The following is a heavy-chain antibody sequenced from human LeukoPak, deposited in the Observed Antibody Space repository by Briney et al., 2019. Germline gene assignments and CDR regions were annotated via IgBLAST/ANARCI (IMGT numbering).Heavy chain of an antibody. CDR1: GYTFTSYY. Sequence: ASVKVSCKASGYTFTSYYMHWVRQAPGQGLEWMGIINPSGGSTSYAQKFQGRVTMTRDTSTSTVYMELSSLRSEDTAVYYCATARIAVAGNPYFDYWGQGTLVTVSS. CDR3: ATARIAVAGNPYFDY. D-gene: IGHD6-19*01. J-gene: IGHJ4*02. V-gene: IGHV1-46*01. CDR2: INPSGGST.